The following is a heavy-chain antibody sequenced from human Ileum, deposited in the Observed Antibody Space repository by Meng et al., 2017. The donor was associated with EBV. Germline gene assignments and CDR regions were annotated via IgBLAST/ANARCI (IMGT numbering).Heavy chain of an antibody. CDR2: INAGSGGT. J-gene: IGHJ4*02. CDR3: ARNGGGLDY. Sequence: HGQLVPSWVDVKKPWASVNVSFNASASTFTIYYLYLVRQAPGQSLEWIGWINAGSGGTNSLQNLQVRVTFTMDTSANTAYMDLSNLRSQDTAVYYCARNGGGLDYWGQGTLVTVSS. D-gene: IGHD3-10*01. V-gene: IGHV1-3*01. CDR1: ASTFTIYY.